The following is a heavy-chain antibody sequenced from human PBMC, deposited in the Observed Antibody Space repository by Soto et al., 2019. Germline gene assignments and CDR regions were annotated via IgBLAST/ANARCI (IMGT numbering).Heavy chain of an antibody. CDR2: INPNSGGT. J-gene: IGHJ6*02. V-gene: IGHV1-2*02. D-gene: IGHD3-16*01. CDR3: ARGLMGYYYGMDV. CDR1: GYTFTGYY. Sequence: ASGKVSCKASGYTFTGYYMHWVRQAPGQGLEWMGWINPNSGGTNYAQKFQGRVTMTRDTSISTAYMELSRLRSDDTAVYYCARGLMGYYYGMDVWGQGTTVTVSS.